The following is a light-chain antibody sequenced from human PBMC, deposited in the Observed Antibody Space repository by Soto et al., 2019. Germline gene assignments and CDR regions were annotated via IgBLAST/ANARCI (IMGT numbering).Light chain of an antibody. V-gene: IGLV1-51*01. CDR1: SSNIGNNY. Sequence: QPVLTQPPSVSAAPGQKVTISCSGSSSNIGNNYVSWYQQLPGTAPKLLIYDNNKRPSGIPDRFSGSKSGTSATLGITGLQTGDEADYYCGTWDSSLSAGVFGTGTKVTVL. J-gene: IGLJ1*01. CDR2: DNN. CDR3: GTWDSSLSAGV.